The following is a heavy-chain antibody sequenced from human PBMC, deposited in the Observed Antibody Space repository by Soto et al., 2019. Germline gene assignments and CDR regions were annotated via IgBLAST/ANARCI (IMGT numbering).Heavy chain of an antibody. CDR2: INHSGST. D-gene: IGHD2-15*01. CDR3: ARGYCSGGSCYKWWGPQY. CDR1: GGSFSGYY. V-gene: IGHV4-34*01. Sequence: QVQLQQWGAGLLKPSETLSLTCAVYGGSFSGYYWSWIRQPPGKGLEWIGEINHSGSTNYNPSLKSRVTISVDTSKNQFPLKLSSVTAADTAVYYCARGYCSGGSCYKWWGPQYWGQGTLVTVSS. J-gene: IGHJ4*02.